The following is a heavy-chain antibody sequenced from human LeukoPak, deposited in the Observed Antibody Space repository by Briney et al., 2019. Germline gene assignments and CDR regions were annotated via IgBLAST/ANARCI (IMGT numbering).Heavy chain of an antibody. CDR1: GFTFSSYW. J-gene: IGHJ4*02. CDR3: ANGLPRRAFDY. Sequence: GGSLRLSCAASGFTFSSYWMSWVRQAPGKGLEWVANIKQDGSEKYYVDSVKGRFTISRDNSKNTLYLQMNSLRAEDTAVYYCANGLPRRAFDYWGQGTLVTVSS. CDR2: IKQDGSEK. V-gene: IGHV3-7*03.